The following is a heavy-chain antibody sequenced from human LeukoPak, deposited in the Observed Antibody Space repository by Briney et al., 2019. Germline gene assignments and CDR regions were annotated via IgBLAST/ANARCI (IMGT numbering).Heavy chain of an antibody. CDR2: ISYDGSNK. J-gene: IGHJ4*02. Sequence: GGSLRLSCAASGFTFSSYAMHWVRQAPGKGLEWVAVISYDGSNKYYADSVKGRFTISRDNSRNTLYLQMNSLRAEDTAVYYCAGSDLGEAFDYWGQGTLVTVSS. D-gene: IGHD3-10*01. CDR3: AGSDLGEAFDY. V-gene: IGHV3-30*04. CDR1: GFTFSSYA.